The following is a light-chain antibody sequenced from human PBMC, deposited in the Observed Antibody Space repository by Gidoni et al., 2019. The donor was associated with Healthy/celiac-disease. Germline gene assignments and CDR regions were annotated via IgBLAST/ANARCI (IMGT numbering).Light chain of an antibody. CDR3: QQYGSSPPFT. CDR2: GAS. V-gene: IGKV3-20*01. CDR1: QSVSSSY. Sequence: EIVLTQSPGTLSLSPGESATLSCRASQSVSSSYLAWYQQKPGQAPRLLIYGASSRATGIPDRFSGSGSGTDFTLTISRLEPEDFAVYYCQQYGSSPPFTFXPXTKVDIK. J-gene: IGKJ3*01.